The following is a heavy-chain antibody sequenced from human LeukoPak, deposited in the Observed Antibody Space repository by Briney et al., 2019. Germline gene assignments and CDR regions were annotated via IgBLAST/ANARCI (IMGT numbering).Heavy chain of an antibody. V-gene: IGHV4-34*01. CDR3: ARWQQWLRYYFDY. CDR1: GGSISSYY. Sequence: PSETLSLTCTVSGGSISSYYWSWIRQSPGKGLEWIGEINHSGSTNYNPSLKSRVTISVDTSQNQFSLKLRSVTAADTAVYYCARWQQWLRYYFDYWGQGTLVTVSS. J-gene: IGHJ4*02. D-gene: IGHD6-19*01. CDR2: INHSGST.